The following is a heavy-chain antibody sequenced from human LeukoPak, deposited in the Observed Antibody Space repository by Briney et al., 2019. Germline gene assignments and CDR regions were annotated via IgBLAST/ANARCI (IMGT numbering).Heavy chain of an antibody. V-gene: IGHV4-39*01. J-gene: IGHJ4*02. D-gene: IGHD6-13*01. CDR3: ARQVIAAAGNDY. Sequence: SETLSLTCTVSGGSISSSSYYWGWIRQPPGKGLEWIGSIYYSGSTYYNPSLKSRVTISVDTSKNQFPLKLSSVTAADTAVYYCARQVIAAAGNDYWGQGTLVTVSS. CDR1: GGSISSSSYY. CDR2: IYYSGST.